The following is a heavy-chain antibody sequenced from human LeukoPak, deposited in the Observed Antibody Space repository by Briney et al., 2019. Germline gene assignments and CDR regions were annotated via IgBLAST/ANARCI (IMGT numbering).Heavy chain of an antibody. D-gene: IGHD3-10*01. V-gene: IGHV4-30-4*01. CDR2: IYYSGST. CDR3: ARDKPIYGSGRGGYDY. Sequence: SQTLSLTCTVSGGSISSGDYCWSWIRQPPGKGLEWIGYIYYSGSTYYNPSLKSRATISVDTSKNQFSLKLSSVTAADTAVYYCARDKPIYGSGRGGYDYWGQGTLVTVSS. J-gene: IGHJ4*02. CDR1: GGSISSGDYC.